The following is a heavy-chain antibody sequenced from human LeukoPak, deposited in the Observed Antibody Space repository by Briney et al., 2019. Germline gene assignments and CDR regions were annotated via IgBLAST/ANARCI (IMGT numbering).Heavy chain of an antibody. V-gene: IGHV4-30-4*08. J-gene: IGHJ2*01. D-gene: IGHD2-2*01. Sequence: SQTLSLTCTVSGGSISSGDYYWSWIRQPPGKGLEWIGYIYYSGSTYYNPSLKSRVIISVDTSKNQFSLKLSSVTAADTAVYYCARERWHVVVPARPQGEWYFDLWGRGTLVTVSS. CDR3: ARERWHVVVPARPQGEWYFDL. CDR2: IYYSGST. CDR1: GGSISSGDYY.